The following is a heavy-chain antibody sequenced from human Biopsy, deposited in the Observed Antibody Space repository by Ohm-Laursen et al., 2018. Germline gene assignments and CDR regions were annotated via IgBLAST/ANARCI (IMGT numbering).Heavy chain of an antibody. CDR2: IWYDGSRQ. Sequence: SLRLSCAAPGFTFSSYGMHWVRQAPGKGLEWVAVIWYDGSRQYYADSVKGRFTISRDNSKNTLYLQMNSLRAEDTAVCYCARDGAAGYGLDVWGQGTTVTVSS. CDR1: GFTFSSYG. D-gene: IGHD6-25*01. CDR3: ARDGAAGYGLDV. V-gene: IGHV3-33*01. J-gene: IGHJ6*02.